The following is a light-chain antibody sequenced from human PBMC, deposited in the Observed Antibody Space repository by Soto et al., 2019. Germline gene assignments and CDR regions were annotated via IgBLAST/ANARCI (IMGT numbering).Light chain of an antibody. CDR2: GAS. Sequence: EIVMTHSPATLPVSPGPRASLSCRASQTISGTLAWYQQKPGQAPRLLIFGASDRATGTPDRFSGSGSGTDFTLTISRLEPEDFAVFYCQQYGNSPITFGQGTRLEIK. CDR3: QQYGNSPIT. CDR1: QTISGT. J-gene: IGKJ5*01. V-gene: IGKV3-20*01.